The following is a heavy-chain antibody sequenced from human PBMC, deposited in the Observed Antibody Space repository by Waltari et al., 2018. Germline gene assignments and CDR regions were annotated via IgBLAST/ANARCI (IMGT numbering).Heavy chain of an antibody. CDR1: GDPVTSPYF. CDR3: ARDRGRGLYLDT. J-gene: IGHJ4*02. D-gene: IGHD2-15*01. V-gene: IGHV4-4*02. Sequence: QLQLQESGPGLVNPSGTLSLSCAVSGDPVTSPYFWTWVRQSPQRGLEWIGQVHGSGRTNYSPSFASRITVSIDTSNKQLSLKLTAATAADTAVYYCARDRGRGLYLDTWGPGTLVTVSP. CDR2: VHGSGRT.